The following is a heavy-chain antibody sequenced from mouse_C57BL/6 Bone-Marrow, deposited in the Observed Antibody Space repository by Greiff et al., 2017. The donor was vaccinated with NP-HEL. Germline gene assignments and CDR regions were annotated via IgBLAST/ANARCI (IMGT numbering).Heavy chain of an antibody. CDR3: ARRDLIYYDYDGGGYAMDY. J-gene: IGHJ4*01. CDR1: GYTFTDYY. V-gene: IGHV1-19*01. CDR2: INPYNGGT. Sequence: EVQLQQSGPVLVKPGASVKMSCKASGYTFTDYYMNWVKQSHGKSLEWIGVINPYNGGTSYNQKFKGKATLTVDKSSSTAYMALNSLTSEDSAVYYCARRDLIYYDYDGGGYAMDYWGQGTSVTVSS. D-gene: IGHD2-4*01.